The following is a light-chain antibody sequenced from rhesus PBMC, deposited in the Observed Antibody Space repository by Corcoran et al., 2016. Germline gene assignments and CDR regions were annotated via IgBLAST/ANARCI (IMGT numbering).Light chain of an antibody. J-gene: IGKJ2*01. CDR3: QQYSSSPPYS. CDR1: QSISSW. Sequence: DLQMTQSPSSLSASVGDTVTITCRASQSISSWLAWYPPKPGKAPKLLIYKASTLQSGVPSRFSGSGSGTDFTLPTRSLRSEDFATYYCQQYSSSPPYSFGQRTKVEIK. CDR2: KAS. V-gene: IGKV1-22*01.